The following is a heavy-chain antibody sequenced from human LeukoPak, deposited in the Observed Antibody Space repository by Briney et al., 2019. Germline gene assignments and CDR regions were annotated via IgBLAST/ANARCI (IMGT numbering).Heavy chain of an antibody. V-gene: IGHV3-9*01. CDR1: GFTFNNYA. CDR3: AKDVSLGFCSGGSCSAHFDY. D-gene: IGHD2-15*01. CDR2: ISWNSGSV. Sequence: GRSLRLSCAASGFTFNNYAMHWVRQVPGKGLEWVSGISWNSGSVAYVDSVKGRFTISRDNAKNSLYLQMGSLRAEDTDLYYCAKDVSLGFCSGGSCSAHFDYWGQGTLVTVSS. J-gene: IGHJ4*02.